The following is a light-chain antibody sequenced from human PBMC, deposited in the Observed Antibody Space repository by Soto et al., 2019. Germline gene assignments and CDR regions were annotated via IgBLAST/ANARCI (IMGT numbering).Light chain of an antibody. Sequence: QPVLTQSPSASASLGASVKLTCTLSSGHSTYAIGWHQQQPEKGPRYLMKVNNDGSHSKGDGLPDRFSGSSSGAERYLTIASLQSEDEADYYWQTWNTGIPVVFGGGTELTVL. V-gene: IGLV4-69*01. CDR1: SGHSTYA. J-gene: IGLJ2*01. CDR2: VNNDGSH. CDR3: QTWNTGIPVV.